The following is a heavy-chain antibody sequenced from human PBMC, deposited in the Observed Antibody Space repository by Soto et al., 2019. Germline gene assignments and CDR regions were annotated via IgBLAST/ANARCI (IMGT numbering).Heavy chain of an antibody. J-gene: IGHJ6*02. D-gene: IGHD2-2*01. CDR3: ARVIEPTYCSSTSCYGLLLWYYYGMDV. CDR2: ISSSSSTI. V-gene: IGHV3-48*02. Sequence: GGSLRLSCAASGFTFSSYSMNWVRQAPGKGLEWVSYISSSSSTIYYADSVKGRFTISRENAKNSLYLQMNSLRDEDTAVYYCARVIEPTYCSSTSCYGLLLWYYYGMDVWGQGTTVTVSS. CDR1: GFTFSSYS.